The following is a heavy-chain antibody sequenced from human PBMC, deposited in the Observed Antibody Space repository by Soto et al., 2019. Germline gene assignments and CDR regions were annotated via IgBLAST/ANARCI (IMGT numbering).Heavy chain of an antibody. D-gene: IGHD5-12*01. CDR2: IYYSANT. J-gene: IGHJ6*02. Sequence: SETMSLTCTVAGGSISRGDYHWTWIRQFPGKGLEWLGAIYYSANTYYNQSLVSRLTISVDTSQNKFSLKLTSVTAADAAVYYCARDSRTRSGCMDVWGQGTTGAVSS. CDR1: GGSISRGDYH. CDR3: ARDSRTRSGCMDV. V-gene: IGHV4-30-4*01.